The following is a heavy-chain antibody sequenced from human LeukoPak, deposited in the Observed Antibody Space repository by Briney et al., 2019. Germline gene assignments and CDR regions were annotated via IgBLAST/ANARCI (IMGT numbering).Heavy chain of an antibody. CDR3: ARDNVFGRRFDY. CDR1: GFTFTGYY. Sequence: ASVKVSCKTSGFTFTGYYMHWVRQAPGQGLEWMGWINPNSGGTNYAQKFQGRVTMTRDTSISTAYMELSRLRSDDTAVYYCARDNVFGRRFDYWGQGTLVTVST. D-gene: IGHD2-8*01. CDR2: INPNSGGT. J-gene: IGHJ4*02. V-gene: IGHV1-2*02.